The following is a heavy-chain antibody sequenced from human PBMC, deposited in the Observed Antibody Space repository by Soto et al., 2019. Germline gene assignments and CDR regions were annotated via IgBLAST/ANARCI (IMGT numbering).Heavy chain of an antibody. D-gene: IGHD4-17*01. Sequence: SETLSLTCTVSGGSITSSSYYWGWIRLPPGKGLEWIGGIYYSGRSYYNPSLKSRVTMSVNTSKNQFSLTLNSVTAADAAVYYCARQRTTVVTQAYFDHWGEGTLGTVSA. CDR1: GGSITSSSYY. CDR2: IYYSGRS. J-gene: IGHJ4*02. CDR3: ARQRTTVVTQAYFDH. V-gene: IGHV4-39*01.